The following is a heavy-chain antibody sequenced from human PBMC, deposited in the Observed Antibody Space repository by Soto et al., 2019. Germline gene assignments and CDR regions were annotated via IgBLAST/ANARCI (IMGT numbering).Heavy chain of an antibody. CDR3: AKDSGWELRFLEWSITPYFDY. CDR1: GFTFSSYA. Sequence: PGGSLRLSCAASGFTFSSYAMSWVRQAPGKGLEWVSAISGSGGSTYYADSVKGRFTISRDNSKNTLHLQMNSLRAEDTAVYYCAKDSGWELRFLEWSITPYFDYWGQGTRVTVSS. CDR2: ISGSGGST. D-gene: IGHD3-3*01. V-gene: IGHV3-23*01. J-gene: IGHJ4*02.